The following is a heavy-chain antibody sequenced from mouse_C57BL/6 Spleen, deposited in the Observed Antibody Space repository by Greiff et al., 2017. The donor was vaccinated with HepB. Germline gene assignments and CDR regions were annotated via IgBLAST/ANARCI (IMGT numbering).Heavy chain of an antibody. D-gene: IGHD2-3*01. J-gene: IGHJ2*01. CDR3: AREGYDGYYEGFDY. CDR2: IHPNSGST. Sequence: VQLQQPGAELVKPGASVKLSCKASGYTFTSYWMHWVKQRPGQGLEWIGMIHPNSGSTNYNEKFKSKATLTVDKSSSTAYMQLSSLTSEDSAVYYCAREGYDGYYEGFDYWGQGTTLTVSS. V-gene: IGHV1-64*01. CDR1: GYTFTSYW.